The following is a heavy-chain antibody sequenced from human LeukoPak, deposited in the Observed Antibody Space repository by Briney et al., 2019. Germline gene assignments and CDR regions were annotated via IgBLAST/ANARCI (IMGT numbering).Heavy chain of an antibody. CDR3: ARAPMGLELLYFDY. CDR1: GFTVSSNY. Sequence: PGGSLRLSCTASGFTVSSNYMTWVRQAPGKGLEWVSVLYSGGSTYYADYVKGRFTISRDNSKNTLYLQMNSLRVEDTAMYYCARAPMGLELLYFDYWGQGTLVTVSS. V-gene: IGHV3-53*01. J-gene: IGHJ4*02. CDR2: LYSGGST. D-gene: IGHD1-7*01.